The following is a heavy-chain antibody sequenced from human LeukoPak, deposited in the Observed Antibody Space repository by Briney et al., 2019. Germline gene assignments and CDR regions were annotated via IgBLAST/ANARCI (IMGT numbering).Heavy chain of an antibody. CDR2: IYYSGST. Sequence: SETLSLTCTVSGGSISSYYWSWIRQPPGKGLEWIGYIYYSGSTNYNPSLKSRVTMSVDTSKNQFSLKLSSVTAADTAVYYCARLTYYYDSSGLDYWGQGTLVTVSS. D-gene: IGHD3-22*01. CDR1: GGSISSYY. J-gene: IGHJ4*02. CDR3: ARLTYYYDSSGLDY. V-gene: IGHV4-59*01.